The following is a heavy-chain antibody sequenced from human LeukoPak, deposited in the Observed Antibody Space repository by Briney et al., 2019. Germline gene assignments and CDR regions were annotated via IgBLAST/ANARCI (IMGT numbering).Heavy chain of an antibody. CDR2: ISYDGSNK. CDR3: ARLYSYGPTRWTRHIFSSTNYFDY. J-gene: IGHJ4*02. Sequence: GGSLRLSCAASGFTFSSYGMHWVRQAPGKGLEWVAVISYDGSNKYYADSVKGRFTISRDNSKNTLYLQMNSLRAEDTAVYYCARLYSYGPTRWTRHIFSSTNYFDYWGQGTLVTVSS. V-gene: IGHV3-30*03. CDR1: GFTFSSYG. D-gene: IGHD5-18*01.